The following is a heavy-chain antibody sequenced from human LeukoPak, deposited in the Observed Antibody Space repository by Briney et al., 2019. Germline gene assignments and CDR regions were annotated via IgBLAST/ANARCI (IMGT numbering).Heavy chain of an antibody. CDR2: IKSKTDGGTT. J-gene: IGHJ4*02. V-gene: IGHV3-15*01. CDR1: GFTFSNAR. Sequence: GGSLRLSCAASGFTFSNARMSWVRQAPGKGLEWVGRIKSKTDGGTTDYAAPVKGRFTISRDDSKNTLYLQMNSLKTEDTAVYYCTRGIAAAGTRDYWGQGTLVTVSS. D-gene: IGHD6-13*01. CDR3: TRGIAAAGTRDY.